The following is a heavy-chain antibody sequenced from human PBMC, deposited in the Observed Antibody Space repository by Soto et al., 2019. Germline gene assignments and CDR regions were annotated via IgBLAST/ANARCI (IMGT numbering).Heavy chain of an antibody. D-gene: IGHD3-10*01. CDR2: ISSSSSYI. V-gene: IGHV3-21*01. CDR3: ARGSEESYPGSRIFDL. Sequence: EVQLVESGGGLVKPGGSLRLSCAASGFTFSSYSMNWVRQAPGKGLEWVSSISSSSSYIYYADSVKGRFTISRDNAKNSLYLQMNSLRAEDTAVYYCARGSEESYPGSRIFDLWGRGTLVTVSS. J-gene: IGHJ4*02. CDR1: GFTFSSYS.